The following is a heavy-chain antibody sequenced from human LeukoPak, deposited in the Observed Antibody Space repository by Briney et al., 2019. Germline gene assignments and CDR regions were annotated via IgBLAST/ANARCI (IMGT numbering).Heavy chain of an antibody. CDR2: ISYDGSNK. CDR3: ATSVRYSSGWRDAFDI. J-gene: IGHJ3*02. D-gene: IGHD6-19*01. CDR1: GFTFSSYG. Sequence: GRSLSLSCAASGFTFSSYGMHWVRQAPGKGLEWVAVISYDGSNKYYADSVKGRFTISRDNSKNTLYLQMNSLRAEDTAVYYCATSVRYSSGWRDAFDIWGQGTMVTVSS. V-gene: IGHV3-30*03.